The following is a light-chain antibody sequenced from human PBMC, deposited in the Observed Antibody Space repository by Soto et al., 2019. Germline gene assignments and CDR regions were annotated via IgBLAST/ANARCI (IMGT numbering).Light chain of an antibody. V-gene: IGKV3-11*02. Sequence: ILLTQSPGTLSLSPGERATLSCSASQSISGYLGWYQQKPGQAPRLLIYTYSNRATGIPARFSGSGSGRDFTLTISSLEPEDFSVYYCQQRYNWPITFGQGTRLEIK. CDR1: QSISGY. J-gene: IGKJ5*01. CDR2: TYS. CDR3: QQRYNWPIT.